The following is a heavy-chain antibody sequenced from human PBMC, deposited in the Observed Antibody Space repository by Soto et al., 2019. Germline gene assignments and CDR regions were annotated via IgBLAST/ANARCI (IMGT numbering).Heavy chain of an antibody. CDR3: ARDGGNAEAAKVDY. CDR1: GFTFSSYG. CDR2: IWYDGRNK. J-gene: IGHJ4*02. Sequence: GGSLRLSCAASGFTFSSYGMQWVRQAPGKGLEWVAVIWYDGRNKYYADSVKGRFTISRDNSKNTLYLQMNSLRAEDTAVYYCARDGGNAEAAKVDYWGQGTLVTVSS. V-gene: IGHV3-33*01. D-gene: IGHD6-25*01.